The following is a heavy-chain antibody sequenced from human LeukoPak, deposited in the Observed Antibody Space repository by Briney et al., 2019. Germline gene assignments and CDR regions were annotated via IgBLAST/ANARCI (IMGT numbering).Heavy chain of an antibody. D-gene: IGHD2-2*01. Sequence: ASVKVSCKASGYTFTSYDINWVRQATGQGLEWVGWMNPNSGNTGYAQKFQGRVTMTRNTSISTAYMELSSLRSEDTAVYYCARGDIVVVPAAKGPYYYYYMDVWGKGTTVTISS. CDR1: GYTFTSYD. CDR2: MNPNSGNT. CDR3: ARGDIVVVPAAKGPYYYYYMDV. V-gene: IGHV1-8*01. J-gene: IGHJ6*03.